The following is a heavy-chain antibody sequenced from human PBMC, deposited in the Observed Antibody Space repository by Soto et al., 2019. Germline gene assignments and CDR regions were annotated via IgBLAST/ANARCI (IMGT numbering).Heavy chain of an antibody. CDR2: IYHTGSS. V-gene: IGHV4-30-4*01. Sequence: SETLSLTCTFSVGSINSAVFYWSWIRQAPWKGLEWIGYIYHTGSSQHHPSLRGRVDISMDTSKNQFSLELRSVTAADTAVYYCAREVLDTTVDYYFAYLGQG. D-gene: IGHD4-4*01. J-gene: IGHJ4*02. CDR1: VGSINSAVFY. CDR3: AREVLDTTVDYYFAY.